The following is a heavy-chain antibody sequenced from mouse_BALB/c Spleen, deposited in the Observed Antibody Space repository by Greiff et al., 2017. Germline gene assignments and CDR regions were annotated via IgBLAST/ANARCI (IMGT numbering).Heavy chain of an antibody. J-gene: IGHJ4*01. Sequence: EVKLVESGGGLVKPGGSLKLSCAASGFTFSDYYMYWVRQTPGKRLEWVATISDGGSYNYYPDSVTGRFTISRDNAKNNLHLKMSILKYEDTAKYYCSSGSDYYAMDYWGQGTSVTVSS. CDR1: GFTFSDYY. CDR3: SSGSDYYAMDY. D-gene: IGHD1-1*01. CDR2: ISDGGSYN. V-gene: IGHV5-4*02.